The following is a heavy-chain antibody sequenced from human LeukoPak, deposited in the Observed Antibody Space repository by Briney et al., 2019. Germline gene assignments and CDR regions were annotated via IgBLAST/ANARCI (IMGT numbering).Heavy chain of an antibody. Sequence: ASVKVSCKASGYTFSSYGINWVRQAPGQGLEWMGWINPTSGVTNYAHHFEGRVTMTRDTSITTVFMELSSLRSDDTALYYCARDSGVTGAVFPRSTYYFDLWGRGSLVTGSS. D-gene: IGHD3-3*01. CDR2: INPTSGVT. V-gene: IGHV1-2*02. J-gene: IGHJ2*01. CDR1: GYTFSSYG. CDR3: ARDSGVTGAVFPRSTYYFDL.